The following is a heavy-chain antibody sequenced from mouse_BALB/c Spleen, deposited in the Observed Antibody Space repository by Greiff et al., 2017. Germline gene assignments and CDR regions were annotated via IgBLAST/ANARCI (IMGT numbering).Heavy chain of an antibody. CDR3: ARDRDDYDGGDY. Sequence: QVQLQQSGAELARPGASVKLSCKASGYTFTSYWMQWVKQRPGQGLEWIGAIYPGDGDTRYTQKFKGKATLTADKSSSTAYMQLSSLASEDSAVYYCARDRDDYDGGDYWGQGTTLTVSS. CDR2: IYPGDGDT. J-gene: IGHJ2*01. CDR1: GYTFTSYW. V-gene: IGHV1-87*01. D-gene: IGHD2-4*01.